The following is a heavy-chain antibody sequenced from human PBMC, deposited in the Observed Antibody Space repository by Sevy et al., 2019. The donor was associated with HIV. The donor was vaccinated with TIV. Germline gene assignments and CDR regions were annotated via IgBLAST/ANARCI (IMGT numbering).Heavy chain of an antibody. V-gene: IGHV4-34*01. Sequence: SETMSLTCAVHDGSFSGYYWNWIRQLPGKGLEWIGEINGRGITSYNPPFKSRVTISVDTSKKQLSLKLNSVTAADKAVYFFARSPPVVVVPGAPSGFDPWGQGTLVTGSS. CDR3: ARSPPVVVVPGAPSGFDP. CDR1: DGSFSGYY. J-gene: IGHJ5*02. CDR2: INGRGIT. D-gene: IGHD2-2*01.